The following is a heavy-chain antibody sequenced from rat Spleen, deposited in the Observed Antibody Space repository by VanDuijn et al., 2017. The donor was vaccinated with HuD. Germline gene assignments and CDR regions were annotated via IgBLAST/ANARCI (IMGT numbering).Heavy chain of an antibody. CDR1: GFTFSNYG. Sequence: EVQLVESGGGLVQPGRSMKLSCAASGFTFSNYGMAWVRQAPKKGLEWVAYISYDGGSTYYRDSVKGRFTISRDKAKSTLFLQMDSLRSEYTATYYCTTLDYWGQGVMVTVSS. J-gene: IGHJ2*01. CDR3: TTLDY. CDR2: ISYDGGST. V-gene: IGHV5-29*01.